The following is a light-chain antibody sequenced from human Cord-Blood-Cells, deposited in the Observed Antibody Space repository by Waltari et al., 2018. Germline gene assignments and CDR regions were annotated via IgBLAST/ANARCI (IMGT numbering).Light chain of an antibody. V-gene: IGLV2-23*03. CDR2: EGS. CDR3: CSYAGSSTFVV. J-gene: IGLJ2*01. Sequence: QSALTQPASVSGSPGQSITISCPGTSSDVGGYNLDSWYQQHPGKAPKLMIYEGSKRPSGVSNRFSGSKSGNTASLTISGLQAEDEADYYCCSYAGSSTFVVFGGGTKLTVL. CDR1: SSDVGGYNL.